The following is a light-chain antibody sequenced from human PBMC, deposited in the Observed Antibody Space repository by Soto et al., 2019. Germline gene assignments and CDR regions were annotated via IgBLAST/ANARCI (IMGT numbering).Light chain of an antibody. V-gene: IGKV3-11*01. J-gene: IGKJ3*01. Sequence: EVVLTQSPATLSLSPGERATLSCRASQSVSTYLAWYQQKPGQAPRLLIYDASNRATGIPARFSGSGSATDFTLTISSLEPEDFAVYYCHHYNNWPFTFGPGTKVDIK. CDR3: HHYNNWPFT. CDR1: QSVSTY. CDR2: DAS.